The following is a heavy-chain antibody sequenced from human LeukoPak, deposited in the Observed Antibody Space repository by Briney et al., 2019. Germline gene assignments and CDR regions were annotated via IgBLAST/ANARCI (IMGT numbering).Heavy chain of an antibody. J-gene: IGHJ4*02. Sequence: QTGGSLRLSCAASGFTFSSCGMSWVRQAPGKGLEWVSAISGSGGTTYYADSVKGRFTISRDNSKNTLYLQMNSLRAEDTAVYYCARAKPKNMVRGLIMRRESRYYFDYWGQGTLVTVSS. CDR1: GFTFSSCG. CDR2: ISGSGGTT. V-gene: IGHV3-23*01. D-gene: IGHD3-10*01. CDR3: ARAKPKNMVRGLIMRRESRYYFDY.